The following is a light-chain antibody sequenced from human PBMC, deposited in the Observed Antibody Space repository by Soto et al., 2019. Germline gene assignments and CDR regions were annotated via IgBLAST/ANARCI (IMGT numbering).Light chain of an antibody. CDR1: QSVSSSY. CDR2: GAS. J-gene: IGKJ1*01. Sequence: EIVLTQSPGTLSLSPGERATLYCRASQSVSSSYLAWYQQKPGQAPRLLIYGASSRATGIPDRFSGSGSGTDFTLTISRLETEDFAVYYCQQYGSSLWTFGQGTKVEIK. V-gene: IGKV3-20*01. CDR3: QQYGSSLWT.